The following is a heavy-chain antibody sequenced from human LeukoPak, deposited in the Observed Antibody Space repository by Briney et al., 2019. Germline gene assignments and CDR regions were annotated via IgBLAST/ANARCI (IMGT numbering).Heavy chain of an antibody. D-gene: IGHD6-19*01. CDR2: ISGSGGST. CDR3: AKDTTSGWPNWFDP. Sequence: GGSLRLSCVASGFTADSYWMSWVRQAPGKGLEWVSAISGSGGSTYYADSVKGRFTISRDNSKNTLYLQMNSLRAEDTAVYYCAKDTTSGWPNWFDPWGQGTLVTVSS. CDR1: GFTADSYW. J-gene: IGHJ5*02. V-gene: IGHV3-23*01.